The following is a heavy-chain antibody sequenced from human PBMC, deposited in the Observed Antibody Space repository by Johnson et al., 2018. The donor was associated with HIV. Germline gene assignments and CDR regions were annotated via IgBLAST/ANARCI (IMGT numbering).Heavy chain of an antibody. V-gene: IGHV3-11*04. CDR1: GFTFSDYY. Sequence: QVQLVESGGGVVQPGRSLRLSCAASGFTFSDYYMSWIRQAPGKGLEWISYISSSGSTRYYADSVKGRFTISRDNAKNSLYLQMNSLRAGDTAVYYCARALARLDAFDIWGQGTMVTVSS. CDR2: ISSSGSTR. J-gene: IGHJ3*02. CDR3: ARALARLDAFDI.